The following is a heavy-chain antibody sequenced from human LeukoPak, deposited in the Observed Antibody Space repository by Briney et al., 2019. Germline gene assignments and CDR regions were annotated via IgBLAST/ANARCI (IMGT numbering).Heavy chain of an antibody. V-gene: IGHV1-18*01. J-gene: IGHJ4*02. CDR2: ISAYNGNT. CDR3: ARDLPWGSGSYLSCC. Sequence: ASVKVSCKASGYTFTSYGISWVRQAPGQGLEWMGWISAYNGNTNYAQKLQGRVTMTTDASTSTAYMELRSLRSDDTAVYYCARDLPWGSGSYLSCCWGQGTLVTVSS. CDR1: GYTFTSYG. D-gene: IGHD3-10*01.